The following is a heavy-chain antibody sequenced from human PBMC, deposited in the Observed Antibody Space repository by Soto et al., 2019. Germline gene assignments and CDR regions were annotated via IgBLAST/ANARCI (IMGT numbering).Heavy chain of an antibody. D-gene: IGHD4-17*01. CDR3: ARYTVTTDPAFDY. J-gene: IGHJ4*02. CDR1: GGSISSGGYS. V-gene: IGHV4-30-2*01. CDR2: IYHSGST. Sequence: KPSETLSLTCAVSGGSISSGGYSWSWIRQPPGKGLEWIGYIYHSGSTYYNPSLKSRVTISVDRSKNQFSLKLSSVTAADTAVYYCARYTVTTDPAFDYWGQGTLVTVSS.